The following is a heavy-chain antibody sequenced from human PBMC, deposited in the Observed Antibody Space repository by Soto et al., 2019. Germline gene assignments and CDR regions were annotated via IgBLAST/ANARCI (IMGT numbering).Heavy chain of an antibody. CDR3: ASAKTGYCSGGSCYSRSRWFDP. D-gene: IGHD2-15*01. V-gene: IGHV4-34*01. J-gene: IGHJ5*02. CDR1: GGSFSGYY. CDR2: INHSGST. Sequence: PSETLSLTXAVYGGSFSGYYWSWIRQPPGKGLEWIGEINHSGSTNYNPSLKSRVTISVDTSKNQFSLKLSSVTAADTAVYYCASAKTGYCSGGSCYSRSRWFDPWGQGTLVTVSS.